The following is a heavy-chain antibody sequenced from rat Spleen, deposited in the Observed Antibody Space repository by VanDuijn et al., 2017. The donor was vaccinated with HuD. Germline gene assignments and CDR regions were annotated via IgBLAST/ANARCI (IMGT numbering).Heavy chain of an antibody. CDR3: TTEATGYVLDA. CDR2: ISPTGSGT. V-gene: IGHV5-19*01. J-gene: IGHJ4*01. Sequence: EVQLVESGGDLVQPGRSLKLSCAASGLTFSNHGMHWIRQAPTKGLEWVATISPTGSGTYYRDSVKGRFTISRDNAKSTLYLQMDSLKSEDTATYYCTTEATGYVLDAWGQGTSVIVSS. D-gene: IGHD1-1*01. CDR1: GLTFSNHG.